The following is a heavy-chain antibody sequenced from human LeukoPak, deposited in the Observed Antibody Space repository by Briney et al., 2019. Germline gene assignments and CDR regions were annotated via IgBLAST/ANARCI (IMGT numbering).Heavy chain of an antibody. CDR3: TRHLIGATPFDY. Sequence: GGSLTLSCAASGFTFSDSAFHWVRQASGKGLEWVGRIRSKPNNYATAYTASVKGRFTISRDDSKNTAYLQMSSLNTEDTAMYYCTRHLIGATPFDYWGQGTLVSVSS. J-gene: IGHJ4*02. V-gene: IGHV3-73*01. D-gene: IGHD4/OR15-4a*01. CDR2: IRSKPNNYAT. CDR1: GFTFSDSA.